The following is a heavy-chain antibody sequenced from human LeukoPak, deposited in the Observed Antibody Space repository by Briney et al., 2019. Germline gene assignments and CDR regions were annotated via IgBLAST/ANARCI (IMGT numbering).Heavy chain of an antibody. CDR2: ISYDGSNK. V-gene: IGHV3-30*04. CDR1: GFTFSSHT. J-gene: IGHJ4*02. CDR3: ARGVGYSSGWYPLEADY. Sequence: GRSLRLSCAASGFTFSSHTMHWVRQAPGKGLEWVAVISYDGSNKYYADSVKGRFTISRDNSKKTLYLQTNSLRAGDTAVYYCARGVGYSSGWYPLEADYWGQGTLVTVSS. D-gene: IGHD6-19*01.